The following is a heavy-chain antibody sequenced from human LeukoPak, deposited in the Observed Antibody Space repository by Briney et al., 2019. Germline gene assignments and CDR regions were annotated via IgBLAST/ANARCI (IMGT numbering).Heavy chain of an antibody. CDR3: ARAPKSYGPWYFDL. CDR2: INPNSGGT. Sequence: GASVKVSCTASGYTFTGYYMHWVRQAPGQGLEWMGWINPNSGGTNYAQKFQGRVTMTRDTSISTAYMELSRLRSDNTAIYYCARAPKSYGPWYFDLWGRGTLVTVSS. V-gene: IGHV1-2*02. J-gene: IGHJ2*01. CDR1: GYTFTGYY. D-gene: IGHD3-16*01.